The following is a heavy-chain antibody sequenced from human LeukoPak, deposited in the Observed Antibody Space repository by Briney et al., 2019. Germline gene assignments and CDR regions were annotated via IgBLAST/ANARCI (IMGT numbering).Heavy chain of an antibody. CDR3: ARAGGGYDLRSAVNWFDP. CDR1: GGSISSYY. CDR2: IYYSGST. D-gene: IGHD5-12*01. V-gene: IGHV4-59*01. Sequence: PSETLSLTCTVSGGSISSYYWSWIRQPPGKGLEWIGYIYYSGSTNYNPSLKSRVTISVDTSNNQFSLKLSSVTAADTAVYYCARAGGGYDLRSAVNWFDPWGQGTLVTVSS. J-gene: IGHJ5*02.